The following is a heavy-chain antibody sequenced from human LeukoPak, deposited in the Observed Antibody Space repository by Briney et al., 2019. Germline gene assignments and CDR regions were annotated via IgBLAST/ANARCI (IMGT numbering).Heavy chain of an antibody. Sequence: ASVKVSCKAFGYTFTRYYMHWVRQAPGQGLEWMGWINPKTGGTSYAQKFQGRVTMTRDTSISTVNMQLSRLTSDDTAVYYCARATAENDHWGQGTLVTVSS. CDR3: ARATAENDH. D-gene: IGHD1-14*01. J-gene: IGHJ4*02. V-gene: IGHV1-2*02. CDR1: GYTFTRYY. CDR2: INPKTGGT.